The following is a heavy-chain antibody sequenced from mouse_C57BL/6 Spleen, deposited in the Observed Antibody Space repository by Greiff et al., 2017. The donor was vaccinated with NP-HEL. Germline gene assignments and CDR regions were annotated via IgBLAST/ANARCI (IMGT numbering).Heavy chain of an antibody. CDR2: INPNNGGT. CDR1: GYTFTDYY. J-gene: IGHJ2*01. Sequence: EVQLQQSGPELVKPGASVKISCKASGYTFTDYYMNWVKQSHGKSLEWIGDINPNNGGTSYNQKFKGKATLTVDKSSSTAYMELRSLTSEDSAVYYCASSSYLFDYWGQGTTLTVSS. V-gene: IGHV1-26*01. CDR3: ASSSYLFDY. D-gene: IGHD1-1*01.